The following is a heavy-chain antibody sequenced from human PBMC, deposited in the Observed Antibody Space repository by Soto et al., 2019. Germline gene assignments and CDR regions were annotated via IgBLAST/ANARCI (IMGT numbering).Heavy chain of an antibody. V-gene: IGHV3-30*18. J-gene: IGHJ4*02. CDR1: GFTFSSYG. Sequence: QVQLVESGGGVVQPGRSMRLSCAASGFTFSSYGMHWVRQAPGKGLEWVAVISYDGSNKYYADSVKGRFTISRDNSKNTLYLQMNSLRAEDTAVYYCAKDMYYDFWSAIDYWGQVTLVTVSS. CDR2: ISYDGSNK. D-gene: IGHD3-3*01. CDR3: AKDMYYDFWSAIDY.